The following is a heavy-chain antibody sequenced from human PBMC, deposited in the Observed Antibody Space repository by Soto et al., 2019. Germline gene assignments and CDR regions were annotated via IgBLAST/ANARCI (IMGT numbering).Heavy chain of an antibody. Sequence: SPTLSLTCAISVESVSSTSAASNWIRQSPSRGLEWLGRTYYRSKWYNDYGVSVKSRITIEPDTSKNQFSLQLNSVTPEDTAVYYCARDWTSSHFDCWGQGTLVTVSS. CDR2: TYYRSKWYN. D-gene: IGHD2-2*01. CDR3: ARDWTSSHFDC. CDR1: VESVSSTSAA. J-gene: IGHJ4*02. V-gene: IGHV6-1*01.